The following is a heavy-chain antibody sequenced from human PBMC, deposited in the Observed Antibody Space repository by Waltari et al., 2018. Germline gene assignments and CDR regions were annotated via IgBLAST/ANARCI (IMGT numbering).Heavy chain of an antibody. D-gene: IGHD1-26*01. CDR3: ARHQVGGRDFEY. V-gene: IGHV4-38-2*01. CDR1: GYSISSGYY. CDR2: IYQSGST. J-gene: IGHJ4*02. Sequence: QVQLHESGPGLVKSSETLSLTCAVSGYSISSGYYWGWIRQPPGKGLEWIGTIYQSGSTYYNPSIKSRITISLDTSKNQFSRKLNSVTAADTAVYYCARHQVGGRDFEYWGQGTLVTVSS.